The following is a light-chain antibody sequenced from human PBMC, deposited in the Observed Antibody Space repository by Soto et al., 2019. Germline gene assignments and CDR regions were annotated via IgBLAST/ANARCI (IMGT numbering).Light chain of an antibody. CDR3: QQSHSIPYT. CDR2: AAS. CDR1: QGISSY. J-gene: IGKJ2*01. V-gene: IGKV1-39*01. Sequence: DIQLTQSPSFLSASVGDRVTITCRASQGISSYLAWYQQKPGKAPKLLIYAASSLQSGVPSRFSGSGSGTDFTLTISSLQPEDFATYYCQQSHSIPYTFGQGTKLEIK.